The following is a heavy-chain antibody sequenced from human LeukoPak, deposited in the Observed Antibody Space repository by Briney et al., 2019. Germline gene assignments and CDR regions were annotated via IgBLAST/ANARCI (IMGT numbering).Heavy chain of an antibody. V-gene: IGHV3-30*02. CDR2: IRYDGSNK. CDR3: ARDKGSTAGPPDY. J-gene: IGHJ4*02. D-gene: IGHD6-13*01. Sequence: GGSLRLSCAASGFTFSSYGMHWVRQAPGKGLEWVAFIRYDGSNKYYADSVKGRFTISRDNSKNTLYLQMNSLRAEDTAVYYCARDKGSTAGPPDYWGQGTLVTVSS. CDR1: GFTFSSYG.